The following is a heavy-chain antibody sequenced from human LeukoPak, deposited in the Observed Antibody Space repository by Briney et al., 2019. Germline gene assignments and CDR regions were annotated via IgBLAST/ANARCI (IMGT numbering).Heavy chain of an antibody. CDR3: ARDLGAGSSGYYTNPPFDY. D-gene: IGHD3-22*01. CDR2: INPNSGGT. J-gene: IGHJ4*02. CDR1: GYTFTGYY. V-gene: IGHV1-2*02. Sequence: ASVKVSCNASGYTFTGYYMHWVRQAPGQGLEWMGWINPNSGGTNYAQKFQGRLTMTTDTSTSTAYMELRSLRSDDTAVYYCARDLGAGSSGYYTNPPFDYWGQGTLVTVSS.